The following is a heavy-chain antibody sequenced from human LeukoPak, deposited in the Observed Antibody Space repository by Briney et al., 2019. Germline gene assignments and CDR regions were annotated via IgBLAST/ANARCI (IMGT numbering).Heavy chain of an antibody. J-gene: IGHJ3*02. CDR1: GYTFTSCY. Sequence: ASVKVSCKASGYTFTSCYMHWVRQAPGQGLEWMGIINPSGGSTSYAQKFQGRVTMTRDMSTSTVYMELSSLRSEDTAVYYCARRSSSGGAFDIWGQGTMVTVSS. V-gene: IGHV1-46*01. CDR2: INPSGGST. CDR3: ARRSSSGGAFDI. D-gene: IGHD6-6*01.